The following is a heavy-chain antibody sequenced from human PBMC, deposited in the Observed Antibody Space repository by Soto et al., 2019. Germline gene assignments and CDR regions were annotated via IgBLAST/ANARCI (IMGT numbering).Heavy chain of an antibody. CDR3: ARCRGGDYYYGMDV. Sequence: PSETLSLTCTVSGGSISSYYWSWIRQPPGKGLEWIGYIYYSGSTNYNPPLKSRVTISVDTSKNQFSLKLSSVTAADTAVYYCARCRGGDYYYGMDVWGQGTTVTVSS. CDR1: GGSISSYY. D-gene: IGHD3-16*01. CDR2: IYYSGST. J-gene: IGHJ6*02. V-gene: IGHV4-59*01.